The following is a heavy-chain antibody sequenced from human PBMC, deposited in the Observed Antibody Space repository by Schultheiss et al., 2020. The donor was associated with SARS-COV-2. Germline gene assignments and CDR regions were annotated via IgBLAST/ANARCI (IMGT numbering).Heavy chain of an antibody. J-gene: IGHJ4*02. CDR2: IYHSGST. D-gene: IGHD1-14*01. CDR3: ARDQNPLEIDY. CDR1: GYSISSGYY. Sequence: SETLSLTCAVSGYSISSGYYWGWIRQPPGKGLEWIGSIYHSGSTYYNPSLKSRVTISVDTSKNQFSLKLSSVTAADTAVYYCARDQNPLEIDYWGQGTLVTVSS. V-gene: IGHV4-38-2*02.